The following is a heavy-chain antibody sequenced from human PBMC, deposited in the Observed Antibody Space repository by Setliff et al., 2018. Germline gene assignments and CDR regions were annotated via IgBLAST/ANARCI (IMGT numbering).Heavy chain of an antibody. V-gene: IGHV1-18*01. Sequence: ASVKVSCKASGYSFTPFGISWVRQAPGQGLEWMGWISAYTGKADYAHNFQDRLTMTTDTSTNTAYMELRSLTSDDTAVYFCARAPRLEWILPTFDYWGQGTPVTVSS. CDR2: ISAYTGKA. D-gene: IGHD3-3*01. J-gene: IGHJ4*02. CDR3: ARAPRLEWILPTFDY. CDR1: GYSFTPFG.